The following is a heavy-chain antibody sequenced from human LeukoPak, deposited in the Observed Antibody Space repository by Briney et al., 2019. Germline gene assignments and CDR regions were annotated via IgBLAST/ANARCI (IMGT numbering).Heavy chain of an antibody. D-gene: IGHD3-22*01. CDR1: GGSISSYY. CDR2: IYYSGST. Sequence: SETLSLTCTVSGGSISSYYWSWIRQPPGKGLEWIGYIYYSGSTNYNPSLKSRVTISVDTSKNQFSLKLSSVTAADTAVYYCARQARHYYDSSGYYYYFDYWGQGTLVTVSS. J-gene: IGHJ4*02. V-gene: IGHV4-59*08. CDR3: ARQARHYYDSSGYYYYFDY.